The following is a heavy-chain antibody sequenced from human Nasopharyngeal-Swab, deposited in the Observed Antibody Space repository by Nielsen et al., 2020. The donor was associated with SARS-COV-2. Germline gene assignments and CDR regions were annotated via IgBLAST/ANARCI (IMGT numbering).Heavy chain of an antibody. Sequence: VRQAPGKGLEWVAVIWYDGSNKYYADSVKGRFTISRDNSKNTLYLQMNSLRAEDTAVYYCARGNYYDSSGYYYVAFGIWGQGTMVTVSS. D-gene: IGHD3-22*01. CDR3: ARGNYYDSSGYYYVAFGI. V-gene: IGHV3-33*01. CDR2: IWYDGSNK. J-gene: IGHJ3*02.